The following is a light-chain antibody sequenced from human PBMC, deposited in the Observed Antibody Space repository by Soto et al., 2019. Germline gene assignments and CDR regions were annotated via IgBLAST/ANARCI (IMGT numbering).Light chain of an antibody. J-gene: IGKJ4*01. Sequence: IQLTQSPSSLAASVGGRVTSTCRASQDISRYLAWYQQKPGKAPKLLIYLASTLHSGVPSSFSGSGSGTDFSLTISSLQPEDAATYYCQSLNRFPHSFGGGTKVDIK. V-gene: IGKV1-9*01. CDR3: QSLNRFPHS. CDR2: LAS. CDR1: QDISRY.